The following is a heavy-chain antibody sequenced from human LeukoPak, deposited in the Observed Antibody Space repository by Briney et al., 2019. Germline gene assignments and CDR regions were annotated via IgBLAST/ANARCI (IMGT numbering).Heavy chain of an antibody. CDR2: IWYNGSNK. V-gene: IGHV3-33*01. CDR1: GFTFSSYG. D-gene: IGHD3-22*01. Sequence: AGGSLRLSCAASGFTFSSYGMHWVRQAPGKGLEWVAVIWYNGSNKYYADSVKGRFTISRDNSKNTLYLQMNSLRAEDTAVYYCARGPGSSGYFPFDYWGQGTLVTVSS. CDR3: ARGPGSSGYFPFDY. J-gene: IGHJ4*02.